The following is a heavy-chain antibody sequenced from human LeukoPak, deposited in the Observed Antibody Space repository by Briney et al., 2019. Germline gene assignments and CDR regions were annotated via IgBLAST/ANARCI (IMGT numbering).Heavy chain of an antibody. D-gene: IGHD2-2*01. CDR3: AKGYCRGNSCYDDRGAFDY. CDR1: GGSISSGTYY. V-gene: IGHV4-61*02. Sequence: SETLSLTCTVSGGSISSGTYYWPWIRQPAGKGLEWIGRIYTSGGTNYNPSLKSRVTISVDTSKNQFSLKLSSVTAADTAVYYCAKGYCRGNSCYDDRGAFDYWGQGTLVTVSS. CDR2: IYTSGGT. J-gene: IGHJ4*02.